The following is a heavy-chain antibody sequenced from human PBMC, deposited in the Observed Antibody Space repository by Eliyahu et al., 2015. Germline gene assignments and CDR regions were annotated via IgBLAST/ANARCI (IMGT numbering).Heavy chain of an antibody. CDR3: ARGGYDRGFVGDY. CDR1: GXTVSXNY. J-gene: IGHJ4*02. D-gene: IGHD5-12*01. Sequence: EVQLVESGGGLIQPGGSLXLSCAASGXTVSXNYMSWXRQAPGKGLEWVSVIYSGGXTYXADSVKGRFTISRDNSKNTLYLQMNSLRAEDTAVYYCARGGYDRGFVGDYWGQGTLVTVSS. V-gene: IGHV3-53*01. CDR2: IYSGGXT.